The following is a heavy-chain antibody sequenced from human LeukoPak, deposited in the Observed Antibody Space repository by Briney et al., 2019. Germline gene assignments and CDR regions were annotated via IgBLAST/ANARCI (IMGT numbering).Heavy chain of an antibody. V-gene: IGHV1-2*02. CDR1: GYTLTELP. CDR2: INPNSGGT. CDR3: ARDYSNGWYVY. Sequence: ASVKVSCKVSGYTLTELPIHWVRQAPGQGLEWMGRINPNSGGTNYAQKFQGRVTMTRDTPISTAYMELSRLRSDDTAVYYCARDYSNGWYVYWGQGTLVTVSS. D-gene: IGHD6-19*01. J-gene: IGHJ4*02.